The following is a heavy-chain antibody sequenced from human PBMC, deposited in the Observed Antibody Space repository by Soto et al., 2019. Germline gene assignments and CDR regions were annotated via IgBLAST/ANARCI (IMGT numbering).Heavy chain of an antibody. CDR1: GYTFTSYG. CDR3: ARGLNRYNWKHETTFDP. Sequence: GASVKVSCKASGYTFTSYGISWVRQAPGQGLEWMGWISAYNGNTNYAQKLQGRVTMTTDTSTSTAYMELRSLRSDDTAVYYCARGLNRYNWKHETTFDPWGQGTLVTVSS. V-gene: IGHV1-18*01. CDR2: ISAYNGNT. J-gene: IGHJ5*02. D-gene: IGHD1-20*01.